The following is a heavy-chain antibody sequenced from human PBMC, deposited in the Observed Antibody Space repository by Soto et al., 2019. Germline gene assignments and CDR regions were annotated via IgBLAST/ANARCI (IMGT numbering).Heavy chain of an antibody. CDR3: ARDLHGVGAFDI. CDR2: IWYDGSNK. CDR1: GFTFSSYG. J-gene: IGHJ3*02. V-gene: IGHV3-33*01. Sequence: GGSLRLSCAASGFTFSSYGMHWVRQAPGKGLEWVAVIWYDGSNKYYADSVKGRFTISRDNSKNTLYLQMNSLRAEDTAVYYCARDLHGVGAFDIWGQGTMVTVSS.